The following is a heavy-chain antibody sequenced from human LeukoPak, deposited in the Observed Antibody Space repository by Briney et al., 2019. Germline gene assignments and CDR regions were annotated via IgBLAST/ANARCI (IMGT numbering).Heavy chain of an antibody. CDR1: GFTFSSYG. D-gene: IGHD3-9*01. CDR3: ARAQTGDY. J-gene: IGHJ4*02. CDR2: IRYDGNYK. Sequence: PGGSLRLSCVASGFTFSSYGMHWVRQAPGKGLEWVAFIRYDGNYKFDAESVKGRFTISRDNSKNTVFLRMNSLRVEDTAVYYCARAQTGDYWGQGTLVTVSS. V-gene: IGHV3-30*02.